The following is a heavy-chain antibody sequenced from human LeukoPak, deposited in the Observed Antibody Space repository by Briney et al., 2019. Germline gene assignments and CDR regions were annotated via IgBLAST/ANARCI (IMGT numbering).Heavy chain of an antibody. CDR3: ARAERSENFDH. J-gene: IGHJ4*02. CDR2: INPSGGST. V-gene: IGHV1-46*01. D-gene: IGHD1-1*01. Sequence: ASVRVSCKASGYTFTSYYMHWVRQAPGQGLEWMGIINPSGGSTSYAQKFQGRVTMTRDMSTSTVYMELSSLRSEDTAVYYCARAERSENFDHWGQGTLVTVSS. CDR1: GYTFTSYY.